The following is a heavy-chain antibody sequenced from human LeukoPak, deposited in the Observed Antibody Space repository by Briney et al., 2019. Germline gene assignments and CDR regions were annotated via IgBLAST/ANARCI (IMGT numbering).Heavy chain of an antibody. J-gene: IGHJ4*02. Sequence: GGSLRLSCAASRFTFSRCGMHWVRQAPGKGLEWVAVISYDGSNKYYADSVKGRFTISRDNSKNTLYLQMNSLRAEDTAVYYCATEGGSGSYFLDYWGQGTLVTVSS. V-gene: IGHV3-30*19. CDR1: RFTFSRCG. CDR2: ISYDGSNK. CDR3: ATEGGSGSYFLDY. D-gene: IGHD3-10*01.